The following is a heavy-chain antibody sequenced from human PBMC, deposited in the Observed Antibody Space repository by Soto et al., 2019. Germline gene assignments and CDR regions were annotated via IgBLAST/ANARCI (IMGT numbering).Heavy chain of an antibody. Sequence: LSLTCTVSGGSISSSDYYWGWIRQPPGRGLEWIGSMYYSGSTYYNPSLKSRVTISVDTSKNQFSLKLSSVTAADTAVYYCARGGYYDSSGYYQDAFDIWGQGTMVTVSS. J-gene: IGHJ3*02. CDR1: GGSISSSDYY. CDR2: MYYSGST. D-gene: IGHD3-22*01. CDR3: ARGGYYDSSGYYQDAFDI. V-gene: IGHV4-39*07.